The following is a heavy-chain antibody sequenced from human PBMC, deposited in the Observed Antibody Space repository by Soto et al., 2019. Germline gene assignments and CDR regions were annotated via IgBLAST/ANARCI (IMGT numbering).Heavy chain of an antibody. D-gene: IGHD2-15*01. CDR3: ASTPGVAPDY. J-gene: IGHJ4*02. CDR1: GGSFSGYY. V-gene: IGHV4-34*01. Sequence: QVQLQQWGAGLLKPSETLSLTCAVYGGSFSGYYWSWIRQPPGKGLEWIGEINHSGSTNYNPSLKSRVTISVDTSKNQFSLKLSSVTAADTVVYYCASTPGVAPDYWGQGTLVTVSS. CDR2: INHSGST.